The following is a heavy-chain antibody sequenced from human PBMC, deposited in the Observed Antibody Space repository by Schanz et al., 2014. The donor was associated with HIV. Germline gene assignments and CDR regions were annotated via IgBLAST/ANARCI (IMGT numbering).Heavy chain of an antibody. V-gene: IGHV3-21*01. D-gene: IGHD3-16*01. Sequence: VQLVESGGGVVQPGRSLRLSCAASGFTFSSYGMLWVRQAPGKGLEWVSSISSSSGYIYYADSLKGRFTISRDNTNNSLYLQMNSLRAEDTAVYYCARVANWDYYGMDVWGRGTTVTVSS. J-gene: IGHJ6*02. CDR1: GFTFSSYG. CDR3: ARVANWDYYGMDV. CDR2: ISSSSGYI.